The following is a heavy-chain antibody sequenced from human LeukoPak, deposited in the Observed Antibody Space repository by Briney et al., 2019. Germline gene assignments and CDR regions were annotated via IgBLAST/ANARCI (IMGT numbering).Heavy chain of an antibody. CDR3: ARGGAHGMDV. D-gene: IGHD1-26*01. CDR1: GFTFSDHY. V-gene: IGHV3-11*01. CDR2: ISGVASDI. Sequence: PGGSLRLSCAASGFTFSDHYMTWIRQAPGKGLEWVSYISGVASDIFYGDSVKGRFSISRDNAKNSVYLQMNSLRAEDTAVYYCARGGAHGMDVWGQGTTVTVSS. J-gene: IGHJ6*02.